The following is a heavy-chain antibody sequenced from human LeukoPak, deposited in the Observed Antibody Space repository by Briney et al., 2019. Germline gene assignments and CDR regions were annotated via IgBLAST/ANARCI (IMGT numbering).Heavy chain of an antibody. CDR1: GGSFSGYY. Sequence: KPSETLSLTCAVYGGSFSGYYWSWIRQPPGKGLEWIREINHSGSTNYNPSLKSRVTISVDTSKNQFSLKLSSVTAADTAVYYCARGSSIAARPGVYWGQGTLVTVSS. CDR3: ARGSSIAARPGVY. D-gene: IGHD6-6*01. J-gene: IGHJ4*02. CDR2: INHSGST. V-gene: IGHV4-34*01.